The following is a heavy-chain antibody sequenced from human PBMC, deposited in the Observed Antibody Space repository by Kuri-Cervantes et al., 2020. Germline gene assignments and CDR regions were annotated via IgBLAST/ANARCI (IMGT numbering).Heavy chain of an antibody. D-gene: IGHD6-13*01. CDR3: ASPGYNRPGAFDI. Sequence: AETLSLTCSVSGGSISSGSYYWGWVRQPPRKGLECIGSIYYSGSTKYNPSLKSRVTISVDTSKNQFSLKLSSVTAADTAVYYCASPGYNRPGAFDIWGQGTMVTVSS. CDR1: GGSISSGSYY. J-gene: IGHJ3*02. V-gene: IGHV4-39*07. CDR2: IYYSGST.